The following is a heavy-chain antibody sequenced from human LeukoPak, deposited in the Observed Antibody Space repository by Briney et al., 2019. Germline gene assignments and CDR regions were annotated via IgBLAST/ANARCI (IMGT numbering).Heavy chain of an antibody. J-gene: IGHJ6*03. CDR2: IIPIFGTA. CDR3: ARGSYLEWPSYYYMDV. CDR1: GGTFSSYA. D-gene: IGHD3-3*01. Sequence: SVKVSCKASGGTFSSYAISWVRQAPGQGLEWMGGIIPIFGTANYAQKFQGRVTITTDESTSTAYMELSSLRSEDTAVYYCARGSYLEWPSYYYMDVWGKGTTVTVSS. V-gene: IGHV1-69*05.